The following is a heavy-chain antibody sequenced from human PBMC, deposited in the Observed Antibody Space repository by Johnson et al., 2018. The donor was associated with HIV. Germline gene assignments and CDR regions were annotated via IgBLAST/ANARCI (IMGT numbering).Heavy chain of an antibody. CDR1: GFTFSSYA. J-gene: IGHJ3*02. CDR3: ARGKYSGSFTSPDAFDI. Sequence: QVQLVESGGGVVQPGRSLRLSCAASGFTFSSYAMHWVRQAPGKGLEWVAVISYDGSNKYYADSVKGRFTISKDNSKNTLYLQMNSLRAEDTAVYYCARGKYSGSFTSPDAFDIWGQG. CDR2: ISYDGSNK. D-gene: IGHD1-26*01. V-gene: IGHV3-30*04.